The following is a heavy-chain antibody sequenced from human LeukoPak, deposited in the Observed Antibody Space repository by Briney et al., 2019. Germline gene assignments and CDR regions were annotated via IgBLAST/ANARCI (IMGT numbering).Heavy chain of an antibody. CDR1: GFIFSSYS. D-gene: IGHD6-19*01. Sequence: GGSLRLSCAASGFIFSSYSMNWVRKAPGKGLEWVSSISSSSSYIYYTDSVKGRFTISRDNARNSLYLQMNSLRAEDTAVYYCARARDNSGWYTDGFDIWGPGTMVTVSS. CDR3: ARARDNSGWYTDGFDI. CDR2: ISSSSSYI. V-gene: IGHV3-21*01. J-gene: IGHJ3*02.